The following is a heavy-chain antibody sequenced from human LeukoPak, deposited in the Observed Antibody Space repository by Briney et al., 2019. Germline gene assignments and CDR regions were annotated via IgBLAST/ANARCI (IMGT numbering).Heavy chain of an antibody. V-gene: IGHV1-18*01. D-gene: IGHD6-13*01. CDR2: ISAYNGNT. CDR3: ARAQGGYSSSWYTL. Sequence: ASVKVSCKASGYTFTSYGISWVRQAPGQGLEWMGWISAYNGNTNYAQKPQGRVTMTTDTSTSTAYMELRSLRSDDTAVYYCARAQGGYSSSWYTLWGQGTLVTVSS. J-gene: IGHJ4*02. CDR1: GYTFTSYG.